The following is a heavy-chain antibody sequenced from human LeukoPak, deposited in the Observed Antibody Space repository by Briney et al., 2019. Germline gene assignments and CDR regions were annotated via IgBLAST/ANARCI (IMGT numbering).Heavy chain of an antibody. CDR3: ARDPSGTHSGYDWGFDY. D-gene: IGHD5-12*01. J-gene: IGHJ4*02. CDR2: MSGSATYI. Sequence: PGGSLRLSCAASGFTFRSYDMHWVRQAPGKGPEWVSTMSGSATYIYYADSVKGRFTISRDNAKNSVYLQMNRLRAEDTAVYYCARDPSGTHSGYDWGFDYWGQGILVIVSS. V-gene: IGHV3-21*01. CDR1: GFTFRSYD.